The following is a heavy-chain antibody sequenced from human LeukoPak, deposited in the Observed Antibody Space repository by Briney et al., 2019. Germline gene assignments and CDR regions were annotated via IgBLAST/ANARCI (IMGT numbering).Heavy chain of an antibody. D-gene: IGHD3-3*01. CDR1: GGSINGRY. Sequence: SETLSLACTVSGGSINGRYWSWIRQPPGKELEWIGYIFYSGTTYYNPSLKSRVTISVDVSRNQFSLRVTSVTPADTAVYYCARSDFWSGFDYWGQGTLVTVSS. J-gene: IGHJ4*02. V-gene: IGHV4-59*11. CDR3: ARSDFWSGFDY. CDR2: IFYSGTT.